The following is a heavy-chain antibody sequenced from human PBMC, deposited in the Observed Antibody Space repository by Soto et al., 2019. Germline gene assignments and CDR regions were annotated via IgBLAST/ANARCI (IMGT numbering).Heavy chain of an antibody. CDR3: ASSGGPEGDWFDP. J-gene: IGHJ5*02. CDR2: VYYSGST. CDR1: GASIRRRGYY. Sequence: QVLLQEPGPGLVKPSQTLSLTCTVSGASIRRRGYYWSWIRQHPGGGLEWIGFVYYSGSTDYNPSLRGRVTISADTSTNEFTLRLFSVTAADTAMYYCASSGGPEGDWFDPWGQGTLVTVSS. V-gene: IGHV4-31*03. D-gene: IGHD2-15*01.